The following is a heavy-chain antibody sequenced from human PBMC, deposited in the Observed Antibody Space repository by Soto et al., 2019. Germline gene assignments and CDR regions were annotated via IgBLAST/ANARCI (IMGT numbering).Heavy chain of an antibody. CDR2: ISYAGDT. D-gene: IGHD2-8*01. V-gene: IGHV3-13*01. J-gene: IGHJ6*02. CDR1: RFTFSSYG. Sequence: PGGSLRLSCAASRFTFSSYGMHWARQAPGKGLEWVAFISYAGDTYYPGSVKGRFTISRENAKNSLYLQMNSLRAGDTAVYYCARGYCTNGVCWGGYYGMDVWGQGTTVTVSS. CDR3: ARGYCTNGVCWGGYYGMDV.